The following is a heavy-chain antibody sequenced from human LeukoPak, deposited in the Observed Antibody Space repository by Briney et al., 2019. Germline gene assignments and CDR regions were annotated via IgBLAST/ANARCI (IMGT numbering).Heavy chain of an antibody. V-gene: IGHV3-23*01. CDR2: ISGSTGST. D-gene: IGHD3-3*01. CDR3: ARSYEGSGFSD. Sequence: PGGSLRVSCAASGFTFSNYAMNWVRQAPGKGLEWVSLISGSTGSTYYADSVKGRFSISRDNSKNTVYLQMNSLRAEDTAVYYCARSYEGSGFSDSGQGTLVTVSS. J-gene: IGHJ4*02. CDR1: GFTFSNYA.